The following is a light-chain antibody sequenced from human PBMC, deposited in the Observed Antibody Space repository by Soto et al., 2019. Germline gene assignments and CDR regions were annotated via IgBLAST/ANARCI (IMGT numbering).Light chain of an antibody. Sequence: QSALTQPASVSGSPGQSITISCTGTSSDVGRYNYVSWYQQHPGRAPKLIVYEVTNRPSGVSDRFSGSKSGLVASLTISGLQAADEAVYFCGSYTTTYVRVFGTGTKLTVL. CDR1: SSDVGRYNY. J-gene: IGLJ1*01. CDR3: GSYTTTYVRV. CDR2: EVT. V-gene: IGLV2-14*01.